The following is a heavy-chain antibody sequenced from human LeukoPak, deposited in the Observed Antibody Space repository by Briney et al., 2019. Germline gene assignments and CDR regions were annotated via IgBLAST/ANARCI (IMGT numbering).Heavy chain of an antibody. D-gene: IGHD3-10*02. CDR2: ISSSGSTK. CDR3: AEHGITMIGGV. CDR1: GFTFSSYE. V-gene: IGHV3-48*03. J-gene: IGHJ6*04. Sequence: GGSLRLSCAASGFTFSSYEMNWVRQAPGKGLEWVAYISSSGSTKYYADSVKGRFIISRDNAKNSLYLQMNSLRADDTAVYYCAEHGITMIGGVWGKGTTVTISS.